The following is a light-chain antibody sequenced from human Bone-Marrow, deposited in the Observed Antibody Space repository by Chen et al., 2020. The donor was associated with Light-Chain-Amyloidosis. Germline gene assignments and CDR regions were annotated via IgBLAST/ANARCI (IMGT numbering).Light chain of an antibody. V-gene: IGLV3-25*03. CDR3: QSADSSGTYEVI. J-gene: IGLJ2*01. CDR1: DLPTKY. CDR2: RNT. Sequence: SYDLTQPPSVSLSPGQTVRLTCSGDDLPTKYAYWYQQKPGQAPVLVIRRNTVRPSGSSERFSGSSSGTTATLTISGVQAEDEADYHCQSADSSGTYEVIFGGGTKLTVL.